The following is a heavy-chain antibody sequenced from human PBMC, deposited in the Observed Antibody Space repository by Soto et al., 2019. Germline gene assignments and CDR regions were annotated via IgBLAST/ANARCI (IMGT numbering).Heavy chain of an antibody. Sequence: PGESLKISCKASGYSFSTHWIAWVRQMPGKGLEWMGSIYFGGSNTRYSPPFQGQVTISADKSISTAYLQWSSLKASDTAMYYCARQLYSYGYDYYYGMDVWGQGTTVTVPS. CDR1: GYSFSTHW. V-gene: IGHV5-51*01. CDR3: ARQLYSYGYDYYYGMDV. CDR2: IYFGGSNT. D-gene: IGHD5-18*01. J-gene: IGHJ6*02.